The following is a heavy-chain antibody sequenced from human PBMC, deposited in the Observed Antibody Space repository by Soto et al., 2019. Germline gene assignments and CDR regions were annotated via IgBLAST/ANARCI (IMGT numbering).Heavy chain of an antibody. CDR1: GFSLNTPGGG. CDR2: IYWNDDK. Sequence: SGPTLVNPTQTLTLTCPFSGFSLNTPGGGVVGILQPPGKALEWLALIYWNDDKRYSPSLNNRLTITRDTSRNQVVLTMTNMAPDDTGTYYCAHRPNWGINGLGAWGQGTSVTVSS. CDR3: AHRPNWGINGLGA. V-gene: IGHV2-5*01. J-gene: IGHJ6*02. D-gene: IGHD7-27*01.